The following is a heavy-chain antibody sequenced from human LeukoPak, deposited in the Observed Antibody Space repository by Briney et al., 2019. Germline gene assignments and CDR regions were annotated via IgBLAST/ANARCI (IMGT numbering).Heavy chain of an antibody. CDR2: MNPNSGNT. CDR1: GYTLTSYD. V-gene: IGHV1-8*01. Sequence: ASVKVSCKASGYTLTSYDINGVGQAAAQGGEGVGWMNPNSGNTGYAHKFQRRVTMTKNTSISTAYMELSSLRSEDTAVYYGARCITVRTYYYYGMDVWGQGTTVTVSS. J-gene: IGHJ6*02. D-gene: IGHD1-14*01. CDR3: ARCITVRTYYYYGMDV.